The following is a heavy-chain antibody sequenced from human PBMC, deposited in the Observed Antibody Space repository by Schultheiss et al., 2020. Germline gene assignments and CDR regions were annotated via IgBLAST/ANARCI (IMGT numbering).Heavy chain of an antibody. V-gene: IGHV3-71*01. Sequence: GGSLRLSCAASGFTVSSNYMSWVRQAPGKGLEWVGFIRSKAYGGTTEYAASVKGRFTISRDDSKSIAYLQMNSLKTEDTAVYYCTRDRGDGSYYYYYYRDVWGKGTTGTGSS. CDR3: TRDRGDGSYYYYYYRDV. CDR1: GFTVSSNY. D-gene: IGHD5-24*01. CDR2: IRSKAYGGTT. J-gene: IGHJ6*03.